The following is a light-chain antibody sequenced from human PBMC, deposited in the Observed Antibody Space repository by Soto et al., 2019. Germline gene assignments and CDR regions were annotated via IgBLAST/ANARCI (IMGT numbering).Light chain of an antibody. CDR1: QSVHSN. J-gene: IGKJ1*01. CDR3: RHYNNWPPET. V-gene: IGKV3-15*01. Sequence: ELLMTQSPATLSVSPGERATVSCRASQSVHSNLAWYLQRPGQAPRLLIYGASTRATGIPARFSGSGSGTEFNLTISSLQSEDFAIYYCRHYNNWPPETFGQGTKVDIK. CDR2: GAS.